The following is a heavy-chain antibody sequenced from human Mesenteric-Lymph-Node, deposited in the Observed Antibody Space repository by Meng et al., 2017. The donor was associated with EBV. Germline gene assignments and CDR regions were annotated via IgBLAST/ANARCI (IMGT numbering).Heavy chain of an antibody. V-gene: IGHV4-59*01. CDR1: GASISTFF. D-gene: IGHD2-15*01. Sequence: VQLQASGPGLVKSSETLSLTCTVSGASISTFFWSWIRQPPGKGLEWIAYIYYSGSTNFNPSLKSRAAISVDTSKNQFSLRLSSVTAADTAVYYCARTGRCSGDSCYYNWFDPWGQGTLVTVSS. CDR3: ARTGRCSGDSCYYNWFDP. CDR2: IYYSGST. J-gene: IGHJ5*02.